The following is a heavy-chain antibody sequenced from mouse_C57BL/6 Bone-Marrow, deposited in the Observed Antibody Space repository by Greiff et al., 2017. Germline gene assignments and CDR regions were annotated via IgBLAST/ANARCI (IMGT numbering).Heavy chain of an antibody. CDR3: ARGSSGYRWFAY. CDR2: ISYDGSN. V-gene: IGHV3-6*01. Sequence: EVQLQESGPGLVKPSQSLSLTCSVTGYSITSGYYWNWIRQFPGNKLEWMGYISYDGSNNYNPSLKNRISITRDTSKNQFFLKLNSVTTEDTATXYCARGSSGYRWFAYWGQGTLVTVSA. CDR1: GYSITSGYY. D-gene: IGHD3-2*02. J-gene: IGHJ3*01.